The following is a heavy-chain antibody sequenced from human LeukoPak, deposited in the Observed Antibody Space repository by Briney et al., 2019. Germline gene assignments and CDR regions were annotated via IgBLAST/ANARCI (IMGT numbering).Heavy chain of an antibody. Sequence: GASVNVSCQSSGCTFIRYAINWVRQARGQEREWVGGIIPIFGTANYAQKFEGRVTITADESTSTAYMELSSLRSEDTAVYYCARNGYLGYSYGPHRPPFDYWGQGTLVTVSS. CDR1: GCTFIRYA. V-gene: IGHV1-69*13. CDR3: ARNGYLGYSYGPHRPPFDY. J-gene: IGHJ4*02. CDR2: IIPIFGTA. D-gene: IGHD5-18*01.